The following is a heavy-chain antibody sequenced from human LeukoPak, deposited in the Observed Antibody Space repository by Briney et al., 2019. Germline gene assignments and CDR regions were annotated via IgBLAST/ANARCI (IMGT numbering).Heavy chain of an antibody. J-gene: IGHJ4*02. D-gene: IGHD1-1*01. CDR3: AKATGTLGN. Sequence: PGGSLRLSCAASGFIFSSYAMSWVRQAPGKGLEWVSTISNSDGNTYYADSVKGRFTISRDNSKNTLYLQMNSLTAEDTAIYYCAKATGTLGNWGQGTLVIVSS. V-gene: IGHV3-23*01. CDR2: ISNSDGNT. CDR1: GFIFSSYA.